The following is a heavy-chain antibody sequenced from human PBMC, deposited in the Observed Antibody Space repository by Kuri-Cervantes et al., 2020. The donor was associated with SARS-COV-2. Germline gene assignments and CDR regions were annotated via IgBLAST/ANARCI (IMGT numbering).Heavy chain of an antibody. CDR2: ISSSSSYT. CDR1: GCTFSDYY. D-gene: IGHD4-17*01. V-gene: IGHV3-11*05. Sequence: SLKISWAASGCTFSDYYMSWIRQAPGKGLEWVSYISSSSSYTKYTDSVKGRFSVSRDNTENSLDLQMDSLRAEDTAVYYCARDSAWANGDNSYYFDYWGRGTLVTVSS. J-gene: IGHJ4*02. CDR3: ARDSAWANGDNSYYFDY.